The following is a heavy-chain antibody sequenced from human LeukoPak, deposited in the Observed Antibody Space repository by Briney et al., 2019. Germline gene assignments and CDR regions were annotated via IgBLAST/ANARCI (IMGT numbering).Heavy chain of an antibody. Sequence: PSETLSLTCTVSGGSISSYYWSWIRQPAGKGLEWIGRIYTSGSTNFNPSLKSRVALSVDTSKNQFSLQLSSVTAADTAVYYCARGDSSTAFDYWGQGTLVTVSS. CDR2: IYTSGST. D-gene: IGHD3-22*01. J-gene: IGHJ4*02. CDR1: GGSISSYY. V-gene: IGHV4-4*07. CDR3: ARGDSSTAFDY.